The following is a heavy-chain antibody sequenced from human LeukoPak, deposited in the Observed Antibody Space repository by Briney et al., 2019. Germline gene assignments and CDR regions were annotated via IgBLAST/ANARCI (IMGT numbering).Heavy chain of an antibody. Sequence: GGSLRLSCAASGFTFSSYSMNWVRQAPGKGLEWVSYISSSSSTIYYADSVKGRFTISRDNAKNSLYLQMNSLRSDDTAVYYCARAKTSGLAAAADYWGQGALVTVSS. CDR2: ISSSSSTI. CDR1: GFTFSSYS. V-gene: IGHV3-48*01. D-gene: IGHD6-13*01. CDR3: ARAKTSGLAAAADY. J-gene: IGHJ4*02.